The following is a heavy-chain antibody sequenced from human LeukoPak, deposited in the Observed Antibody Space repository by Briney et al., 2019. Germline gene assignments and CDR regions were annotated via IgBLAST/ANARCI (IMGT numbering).Heavy chain of an antibody. CDR1: GYTFTNFG. CDR2: ISAYNGNT. J-gene: IGHJ5*02. D-gene: IGHD3-10*01. V-gene: IGHV1-18*01. CDR3: ARDTPSYYGGSGKNL. Sequence: ASVKVSCKASGYTFTNFGISWVRQAPGQGLEWMGWISAYNGNTDYAQKLQGRVTMTTDTSTSTAYMELRSLRSDDTAVYYCARDTPSYYGGSGKNLWGQGTLVTVSS.